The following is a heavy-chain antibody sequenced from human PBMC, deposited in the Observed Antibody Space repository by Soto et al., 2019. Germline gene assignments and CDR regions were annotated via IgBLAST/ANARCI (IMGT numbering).Heavy chain of an antibody. CDR2: ISAYNGNT. V-gene: IGHV1-18*01. CDR3: ARDLVCYGDYYWYFDL. D-gene: IGHD4-17*01. Sequence: QVQLVQSGAEVKKPGASVKVSCKASGYTFTSYGISWVRQAPGQGLEWMGWISAYNGNTNYAQKLHGRVTITTDTPTSTADMGLRSLSSDDTAVYYCARDLVCYGDYYWYFDLWGRGTLVTVSS. CDR1: GYTFTSYG. J-gene: IGHJ2*01.